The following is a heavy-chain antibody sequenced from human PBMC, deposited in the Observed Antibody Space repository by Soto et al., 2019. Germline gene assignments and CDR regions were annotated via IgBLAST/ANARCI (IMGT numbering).Heavy chain of an antibody. CDR2: IYYSGST. CDR1: GGSISSSSYY. CDR3: ARQNEVAGSWGYNWFDP. D-gene: IGHD6-19*01. V-gene: IGHV4-39*01. Sequence: SETLSLTCYVSGGSISSSSYYWGWIREPPGKGLEWIGSIYYSGSTYYNPSLKSRVTISVDTSKNQFSLKLSSVTAADTAVYYCARQNEVAGSWGYNWFDPWGQGTLVTVSS. J-gene: IGHJ5*02.